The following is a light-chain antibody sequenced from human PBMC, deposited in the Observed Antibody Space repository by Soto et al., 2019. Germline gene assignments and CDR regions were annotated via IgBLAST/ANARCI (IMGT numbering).Light chain of an antibody. Sequence: EIVLTQSPGTLSLSPGDRVTLSCRASQSVSSSYLAWYQQKPGQAPRLLIYGASSRATGIPDRFSGSASGTDFTLTISRLKPEDFAVYYCQQYGSSPWTFGQGTRWIS. J-gene: IGKJ1*01. V-gene: IGKV3-20*01. CDR2: GAS. CDR1: QSVSSSY. CDR3: QQYGSSPWT.